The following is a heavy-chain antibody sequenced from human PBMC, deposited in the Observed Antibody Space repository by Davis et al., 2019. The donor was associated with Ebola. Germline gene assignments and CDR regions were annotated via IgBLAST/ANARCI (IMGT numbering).Heavy chain of an antibody. CDR3: ASLLGYCSGGSCYGG. D-gene: IGHD2-15*01. J-gene: IGHJ4*02. CDR2: INHSGST. CDR1: GASVISGSNY. V-gene: IGHV4-39*07. Sequence: MPSETLSLTCTVSGASVISGSNYWTWIRQPPGKGLEWIGEINHSGSTNYNPSLKSRVTISVDTSKNQFSLKLSSVTAADTAVYYCASLLGYCSGGSCYGGWGQGTLVTVSS.